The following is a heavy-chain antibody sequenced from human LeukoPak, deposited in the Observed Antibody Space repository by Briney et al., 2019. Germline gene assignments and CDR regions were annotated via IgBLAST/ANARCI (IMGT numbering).Heavy chain of an antibody. CDR2: IIPIFGTA. CDR1: GGTFSSYA. D-gene: IGHD3-10*01. V-gene: IGHV1-69*13. CDR3: ARAGGSGSYYKAWFDP. Sequence: ASVKVSCKASGGTFSSYAISWVRQAPGQGLEWVGGIIPIFGTANYAQKFQGRVTITADESTSTAYMELSSLRSEDTAVYYCARAGGSGSYYKAWFDPWGQGTLVTVSS. J-gene: IGHJ5*02.